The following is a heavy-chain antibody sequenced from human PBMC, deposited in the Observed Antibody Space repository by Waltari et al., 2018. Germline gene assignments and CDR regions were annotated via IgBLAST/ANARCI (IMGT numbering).Heavy chain of an antibody. D-gene: IGHD3-16*02. J-gene: IGHJ3*02. CDR3: ARAPSTAEGVIPDAFDI. CDR1: GGTFSSEA. V-gene: IGHV1-69*01. CDR2: IIPIFGKA. Sequence: QVQLVQSGAEVKKPGSSVKVSCKASGGTFSSEAISWLRRAPGQGLEWMGGIIPIFGKANYAQKFQGRVTITADESTSTAYMELSSLRSEDTAVYYCARAPSTAEGVIPDAFDIWGQGTMVTVSS.